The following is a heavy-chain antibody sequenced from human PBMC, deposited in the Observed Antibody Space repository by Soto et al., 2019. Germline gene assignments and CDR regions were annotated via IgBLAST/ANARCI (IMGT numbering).Heavy chain of an antibody. V-gene: IGHV3-15*01. Sequence: GGSLRLSCAASGFTFSNAWMSWVRQAPGKGLEWVGRIKSKSDGGTTDYAAPVKGRVAISRDDSSNTLYLQMNSLKTEDTAVYYCTTDHAVFGVVIDPFAFCGQGTPVIVSA. J-gene: IGHJ4*02. CDR1: GFTFSNAW. CDR3: TTDHAVFGVVIDPFAF. CDR2: IKSKSDGGTT. D-gene: IGHD3-3*01.